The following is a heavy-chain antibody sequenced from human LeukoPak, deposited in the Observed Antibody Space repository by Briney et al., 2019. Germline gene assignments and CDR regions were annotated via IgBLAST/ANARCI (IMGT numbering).Heavy chain of an antibody. Sequence: GASVKVSCKASGYTFISYGISWVRQAPGQGLEWMGWISAYNGNTNYAQKLQGRVTMTTDTSTSTAYMELRSLRSDDTAVYYCSLVGATENFDYWGQGTLVTVSS. CDR2: ISAYNGNT. CDR3: SLVGATENFDY. D-gene: IGHD1-26*01. J-gene: IGHJ4*02. CDR1: GYTFISYG. V-gene: IGHV1-18*01.